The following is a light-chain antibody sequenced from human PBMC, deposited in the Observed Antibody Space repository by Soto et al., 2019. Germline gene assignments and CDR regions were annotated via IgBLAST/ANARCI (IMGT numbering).Light chain of an antibody. Sequence: ELVFTQSPGTLSLSPGARATLSCRASQSVSSSYLAWYQQKLGQAPRLLIYDASKRATGIPARFSGSGSGTDLTITISSLEPEDGEVYVCQQRSDWPPTFGQGTRLEIK. J-gene: IGKJ5*01. CDR3: QQRSDWPPT. CDR2: DAS. V-gene: IGKV3D-20*02. CDR1: QSVSSSY.